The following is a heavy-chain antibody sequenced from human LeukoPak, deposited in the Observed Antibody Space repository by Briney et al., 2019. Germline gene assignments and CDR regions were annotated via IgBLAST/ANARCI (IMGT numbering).Heavy chain of an antibody. V-gene: IGHV3-23*01. CDR1: GFTFSTYS. CDR2: ITDSGGRT. CDR3: AKDVIRVGASHFDY. J-gene: IGHJ4*02. D-gene: IGHD2/OR15-2a*01. Sequence: GGSLRLSCAASGFTFSTYSMNWVRQAPGKGLEWVSAITDSGGRTYYADSVKGRFTFSRDNSKNTLYLQMNGLRAEDTAVYYCAKDVIRVGASHFDYWGQGTLVTVSS.